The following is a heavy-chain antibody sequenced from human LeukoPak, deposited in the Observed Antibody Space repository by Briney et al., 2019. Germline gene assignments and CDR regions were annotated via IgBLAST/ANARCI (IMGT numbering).Heavy chain of an antibody. CDR1: GFAFDDYG. CDR2: IHWNGGST. Sequence: PGGTLRLSCAASGFAFDDYGMSWVRQAPGKGLEWVSGIHWNGGSTGYADSVEGRFTISRDNAKNSLYLQMNSLRAEDTALYYCARDLKRIAAVQPPAFDSRGQGTLVTVSS. CDR3: ARDLKRIAAVQPPAFDS. J-gene: IGHJ4*02. V-gene: IGHV3-20*04. D-gene: IGHD6-13*01.